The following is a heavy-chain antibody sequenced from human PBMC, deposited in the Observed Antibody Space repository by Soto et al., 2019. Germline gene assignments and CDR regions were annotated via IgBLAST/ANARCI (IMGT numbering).Heavy chain of an antibody. CDR3: AKGEYSSSWYQYYYYYGMDV. V-gene: IGHV3-30*18. Sequence: QVQLVESGGGVVQPGRSLRLSCAASGFTFSSYAMHWVRQAPGKGLEWVAVISYDGSNKYYADSVKGRFTISRDNSKNMLYLQMNSLRAQDTAVYYCAKGEYSSSWYQYYYYYGMDVWGQGTTVTVSS. CDR1: GFTFSSYA. J-gene: IGHJ6*02. D-gene: IGHD6-13*01. CDR2: ISYDGSNK.